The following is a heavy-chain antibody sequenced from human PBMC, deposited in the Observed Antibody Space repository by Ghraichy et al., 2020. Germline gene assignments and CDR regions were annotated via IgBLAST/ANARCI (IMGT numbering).Heavy chain of an antibody. J-gene: IGHJ4*01. V-gene: IGHV4-39*07. Sequence: SETLSLTCSVSGGSISSSSYYWGWIRQPPGKGLEWIGSIYYTGSTYYNPSLKSRVTISVDRSKNQVSLNLSSVTAADTAVYYCARDPPHSSGWEFDSWGHGTLVTVSS. CDR1: GGSISSSSYY. CDR2: IYYTGST. CDR3: ARDPPHSSGWEFDS. D-gene: IGHD6-19*01.